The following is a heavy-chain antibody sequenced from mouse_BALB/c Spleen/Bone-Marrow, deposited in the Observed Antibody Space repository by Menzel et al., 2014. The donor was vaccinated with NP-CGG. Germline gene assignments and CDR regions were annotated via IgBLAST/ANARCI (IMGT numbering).Heavy chain of an antibody. D-gene: IGHD1-1*01. CDR1: GFNIKDTY. CDR3: ANCYYGISLFAY. V-gene: IGHV14-3*02. CDR2: IDPANGNT. Sequence: VQLQQSGAELVKPGASVKLSCTASGFNIKDTYMHWVKQRPEQGLEWIGRIDPANGNTKYDPKFQGKATITADTSSNTAYLQLSSLTSEDSAVYYCANCYYGISLFAYWGQGTLVTVSA. J-gene: IGHJ3*01.